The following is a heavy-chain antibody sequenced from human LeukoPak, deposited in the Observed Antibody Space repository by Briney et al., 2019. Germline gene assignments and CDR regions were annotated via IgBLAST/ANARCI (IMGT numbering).Heavy chain of an antibody. J-gene: IGHJ4*02. CDR1: GFTFSRFA. D-gene: IGHD4-17*01. CDR2: FNGAGSHT. Sequence: GGSLTLSCAASGFTFSRFAMIWARESTGKGLVWLSTFNGAGSHTYYADSVEARFIVSRDNSKNTLYVQVNSPRAEDTALYYCARDRYGDYSFDYWGQGDLVTVSS. CDR3: ARDRYGDYSFDY. V-gene: IGHV3-23*01.